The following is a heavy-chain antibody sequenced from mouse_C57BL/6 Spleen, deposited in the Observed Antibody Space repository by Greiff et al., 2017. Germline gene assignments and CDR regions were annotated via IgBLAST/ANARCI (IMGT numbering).Heavy chain of an antibody. CDR2: INPSNGGT. CDR3: AKMGSREYYFDY. V-gene: IGHV1-53*01. CDR1: GYTFTSYW. J-gene: IGHJ2*01. Sequence: VQLQESGTELVKPGASVKLSCKASGYTFTSYWMHWVKQRPGQGLEWIGNINPSNGGTNYNEKFKSKATLTVDKSSSTAYMQLISLTSEDSAVYYFAKMGSREYYFDYWGQGTTLTVSS. D-gene: IGHD1-1*01.